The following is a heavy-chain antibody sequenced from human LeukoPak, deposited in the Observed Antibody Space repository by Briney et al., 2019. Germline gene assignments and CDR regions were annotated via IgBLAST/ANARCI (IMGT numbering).Heavy chain of an antibody. CDR2: ISYDGTNK. D-gene: IGHD3-9*01. CDR3: VILYYDILTGYPNAFDI. V-gene: IGHV3-30-3*01. Sequence: GGSLRLSCAASGFTFSNYAMHWVRQAPGKGLEWVAVISYDGTNKYYADSVKGRFTISRDNSKNTLYLQVDSLRAEDTAVYYCVILYYDILTGYPNAFDIWGQGTMVTVCS. J-gene: IGHJ3*02. CDR1: GFTFSNYA.